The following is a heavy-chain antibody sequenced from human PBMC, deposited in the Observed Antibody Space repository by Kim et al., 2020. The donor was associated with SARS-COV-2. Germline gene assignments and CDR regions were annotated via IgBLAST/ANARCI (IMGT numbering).Heavy chain of an antibody. D-gene: IGHD4-17*01. Sequence: SETLSLTCAVYGGSFSGYYWSWIRQPPGKGLEWIGEINHSGSTNYNPSLKSRVTISVDTSKNQFSLKLSSVTAADTAVYYCARGRPYGDYYYGMDVWGQGTTVTVSS. CDR2: INHSGST. J-gene: IGHJ6*02. V-gene: IGHV4-34*01. CDR3: ARGRPYGDYYYGMDV. CDR1: GGSFSGYY.